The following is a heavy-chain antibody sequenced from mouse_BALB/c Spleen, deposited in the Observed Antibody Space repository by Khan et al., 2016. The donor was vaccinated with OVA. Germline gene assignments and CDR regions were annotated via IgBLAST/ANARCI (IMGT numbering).Heavy chain of an antibody. Sequence: VQLQQSGAELARPGASVKLSCKASGYIFTDYNINWMRQRTGQGLEWIGEIYPGSDNTYYNERFKGKATLTVDKSYSTAYMHLSSLTSEDSAVYFCTREWAAWFPYWGQGTLVTVAA. V-gene: IGHV1-77*01. CDR2: IYPGSDNT. J-gene: IGHJ3*01. CDR1: GYIFTDYN. CDR3: TREWAAWFPY.